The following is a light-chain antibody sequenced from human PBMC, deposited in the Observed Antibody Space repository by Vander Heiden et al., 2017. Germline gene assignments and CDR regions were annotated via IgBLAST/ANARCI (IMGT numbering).Light chain of an antibody. V-gene: IGKV1-39*01. Sequence: DIQMTQSPSSLSASVGDRVTITCRASQSISSYLNWYQQKPGKAPKLLIYAASSLHSGAPSRFSGSSSGTDFTLTSRMRHPEDFATYYFKHIDRTPRKTFGPGTKVXIK. J-gene: IGKJ3*01. CDR3: KHIDRTPRKT. CDR1: QSISSY. CDR2: AAS.